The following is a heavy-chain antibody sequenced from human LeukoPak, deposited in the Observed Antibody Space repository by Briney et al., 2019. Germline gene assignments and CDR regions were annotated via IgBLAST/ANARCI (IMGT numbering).Heavy chain of an antibody. CDR3: ARARSGWSTGSFGY. Sequence: GGSLRLSCAASGSTFDDYGMSWVRQAPGKGLEWVSGINWNGGSTGYADSVKGRFTISRDNAKNSLYLQMNSLRAEDTALYYCARARSGWSTGSFGYWGQGTLVTVSS. CDR2: INWNGGST. V-gene: IGHV3-20*04. J-gene: IGHJ4*02. D-gene: IGHD6-19*01. CDR1: GSTFDDYG.